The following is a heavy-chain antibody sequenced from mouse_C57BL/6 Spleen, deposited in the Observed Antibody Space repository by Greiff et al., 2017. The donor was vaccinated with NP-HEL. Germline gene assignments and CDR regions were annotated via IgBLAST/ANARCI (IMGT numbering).Heavy chain of an antibody. CDR1: GYSFTGYY. J-gene: IGHJ2*01. V-gene: IGHV1-42*01. Sequence: EVQGVESGPELVKPGASVKISCKASGYSFTGYYMNWVKQSPEKSLEWIGEINPSTGGTTYNQKFKAKATLTVDKSSSTAYMQLKSLTSEDSAVYYGARSPYYYGSSLDDWGQGTTLTVSS. D-gene: IGHD1-1*01. CDR2: INPSTGGT. CDR3: ARSPYYYGSSLDD.